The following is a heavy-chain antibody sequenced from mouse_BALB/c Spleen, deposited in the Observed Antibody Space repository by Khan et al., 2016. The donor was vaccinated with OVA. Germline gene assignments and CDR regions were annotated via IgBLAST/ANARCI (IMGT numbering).Heavy chain of an antibody. Sequence: EVELVESGGGVVKPGGSLKLSCSASGFTFSSFAMSWVRQTPEKRLEWVATISTGGHYTFYPDSVKGRFTTSRDNARNTLYLQMSSLRSEDTAMYYCARSLVDYYAMDYWGPGTSVTLSS. D-gene: IGHD2-2*01. V-gene: IGHV5-9-3*01. CDR2: ISTGGHYT. CDR3: ARSLVDYYAMDY. J-gene: IGHJ4*01. CDR1: GFTFSSFA.